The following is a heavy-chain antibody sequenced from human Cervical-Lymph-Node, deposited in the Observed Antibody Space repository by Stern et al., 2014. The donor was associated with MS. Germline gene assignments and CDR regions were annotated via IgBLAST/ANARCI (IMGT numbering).Heavy chain of an antibody. Sequence: QLVQSGAEVKKPWASVKVSCKAAGYSFTGNYIHWLRQAPGQGLEWMGLTNPNNGDSNYALNFQGRVHMTTDKSINTPYQHLNRLGIDDTVVYYCARERGRAGPAMADYWGQGTLVTVSS. V-gene: IGHV1-2*05. CDR1: GYSFTGNY. CDR3: ARERGRAGPAMADY. J-gene: IGHJ4*02. CDR2: TNPNNGDS. D-gene: IGHD5-18*01.